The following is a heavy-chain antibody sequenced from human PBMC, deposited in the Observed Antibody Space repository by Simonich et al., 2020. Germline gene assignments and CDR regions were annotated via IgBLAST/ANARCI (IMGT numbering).Heavy chain of an antibody. CDR1: GYTFTSYD. CDR3: ARGIGSSWYFDY. J-gene: IGHJ4*02. Sequence: QVQLVQSGAEVKKPGASVKVSCKASGYTFTSYDINWVRQATGQGLGWMGWMNPNSGNTGYEQKVKGRVTITRNTSISTAYMELSSLRSEDTAVYYCARGIGSSWYFDYWGQGTLVTVSS. D-gene: IGHD6-13*01. V-gene: IGHV1-8*03. CDR2: MNPNSGNT.